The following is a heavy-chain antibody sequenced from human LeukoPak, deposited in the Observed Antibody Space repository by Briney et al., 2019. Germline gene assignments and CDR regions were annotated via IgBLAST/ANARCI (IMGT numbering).Heavy chain of an antibody. Sequence: SETLSLTCIVSGGSISSGGYYWSWIRQHPGKGLEWLGYINYSGRTHYNPSLRSRVTISVDTSENQFSLKLNSVTAADTAVYYCARVLGDSSGYYFTFDYWGQGTLVTVPS. J-gene: IGHJ4*02. D-gene: IGHD3-22*01. CDR3: ARVLGDSSGYYFTFDY. CDR1: GGSISSGGYY. V-gene: IGHV4-31*03. CDR2: INYSGRT.